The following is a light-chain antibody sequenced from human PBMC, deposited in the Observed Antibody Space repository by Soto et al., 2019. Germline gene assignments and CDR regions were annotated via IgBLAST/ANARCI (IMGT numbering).Light chain of an antibody. V-gene: IGKV1-5*03. J-gene: IGKJ1*01. CDR1: QTISSW. CDR2: KAS. Sequence: DIQMTQSPSTLSGSVGDRVTITCRASQTISSWLAWYQQKPGKAPKLLIYKASTLKSGVPSRFSGSGSGTEFSLTISSLQPDDLATYYCQQYNGYRWTFGQGTTVDIK. CDR3: QQYNGYRWT.